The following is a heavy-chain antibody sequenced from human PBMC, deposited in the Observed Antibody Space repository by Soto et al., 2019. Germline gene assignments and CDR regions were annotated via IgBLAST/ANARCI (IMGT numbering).Heavy chain of an antibody. J-gene: IGHJ4*02. Sequence: GGSLRLSCAASGFTFSSYSMNWVRQAPGKGLEWVSSISSSSSYIYYADSVKGRFTISRDNAKNSLYLQMNSLRAEDTAVYYCASDLAARPHYWGQGTLVTVSS. CDR2: ISSSSSYI. D-gene: IGHD6-6*01. CDR1: GFTFSSYS. V-gene: IGHV3-21*01. CDR3: ASDLAARPHY.